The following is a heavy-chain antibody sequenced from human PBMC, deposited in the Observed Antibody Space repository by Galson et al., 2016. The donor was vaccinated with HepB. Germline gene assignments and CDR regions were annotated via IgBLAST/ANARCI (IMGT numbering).Heavy chain of an antibody. CDR3: ARSHGGY. CDR2: ASYSGTT. Sequence: ETLSLTCTVSGGSVSSTTYYWAWIRQPPGKGLEWIGHASYSGTTNYNPSLRRRVTISVYPSKNQFSLRLTSVSDADTAVYYCARSHGGYWGQGTLVTVSS. D-gene: IGHD3-3*01. CDR1: GGSVSSTTYY. J-gene: IGHJ4*02. V-gene: IGHV4-61*01.